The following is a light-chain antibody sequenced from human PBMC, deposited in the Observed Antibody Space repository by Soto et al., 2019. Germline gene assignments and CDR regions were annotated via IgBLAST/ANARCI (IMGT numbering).Light chain of an antibody. Sequence: SYELTQPLSVSVALGQTARITCGGNNIGSKNEHWYQQKPGQATVLVIYRDSNRPSVIPERFSGSNSGNTATLTISRAQAGDEADYYCQVWDSSTVVFGGGTKLTVL. J-gene: IGLJ2*01. CDR3: QVWDSSTVV. V-gene: IGLV3-9*01. CDR1: NIGSKN. CDR2: RDS.